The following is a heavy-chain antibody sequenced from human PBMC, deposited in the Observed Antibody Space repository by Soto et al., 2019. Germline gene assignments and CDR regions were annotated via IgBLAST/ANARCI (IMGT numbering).Heavy chain of an antibody. D-gene: IGHD2-8*02. V-gene: IGHV1-2*02. CDR3: AREISGGGTLNWFDP. CDR1: GYNFSDYY. Sequence: QVQLVQSAAEVKKPGASVKVSCKASGYNFSDYYIHWVRQAPGQGLEWLGWVSPKSGGTNYAQKFKGRVTMTMDTSSNTVYMDLSGLKSDDTAVFYCAREISGGGTLNWFDPWGQGTLVTVSS. J-gene: IGHJ5*02. CDR2: VSPKSGGT.